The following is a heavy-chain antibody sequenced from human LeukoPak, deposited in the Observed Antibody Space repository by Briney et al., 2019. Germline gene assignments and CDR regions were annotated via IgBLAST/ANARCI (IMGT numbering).Heavy chain of an antibody. V-gene: IGHV4-61*02. CDR1: GGSISSGSYY. Sequence: PWETLSLTCTVSGGSISSGSYYWSWIRQPAGKGLEWIGRIYTSGSTNYNPSLKSRVTISVDTSKNQFSLKLSSVTAADTAVYYCARDYYDSSGYYPFGYYGMDVWGQGTTVTVSS. J-gene: IGHJ6*02. CDR2: IYTSGST. CDR3: ARDYYDSSGYYPFGYYGMDV. D-gene: IGHD3-22*01.